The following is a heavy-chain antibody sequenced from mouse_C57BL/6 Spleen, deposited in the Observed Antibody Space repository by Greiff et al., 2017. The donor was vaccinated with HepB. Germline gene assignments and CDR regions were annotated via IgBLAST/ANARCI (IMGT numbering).Heavy chain of an antibody. CDR2: IDPSDSYT. CDR1: GYTFTSYW. D-gene: IGHD3-1*01. J-gene: IGHJ4*01. Sequence: QVQLQQPGAELVRPGTSVKLSCKASGYTFTSYWMHWVKQSPGQGLEWIGVIDPSDSYTNYNQKFKGKATLTVDTSSSTAYMQLSSLTSEDSAVYYCASLGDYYAMDYWGQGTSVTVSS. V-gene: IGHV1-59*01. CDR3: ASLGDYYAMDY.